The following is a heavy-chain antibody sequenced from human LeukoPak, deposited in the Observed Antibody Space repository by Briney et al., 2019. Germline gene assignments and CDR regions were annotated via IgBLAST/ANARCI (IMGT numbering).Heavy chain of an antibody. Sequence: GGSLRLSCAASGFTYSSYSMNWVRQAPGKGLEWVSSISSSSSYIYYADSVKGRFTISRDNSQNTMYLQMNSLRAEDTALYFCAKDSGWILFDDWGQGTLVTVSS. J-gene: IGHJ4*02. CDR1: GFTYSSYS. D-gene: IGHD2-2*03. V-gene: IGHV3-21*04. CDR3: AKDSGWILFDD. CDR2: ISSSSSYI.